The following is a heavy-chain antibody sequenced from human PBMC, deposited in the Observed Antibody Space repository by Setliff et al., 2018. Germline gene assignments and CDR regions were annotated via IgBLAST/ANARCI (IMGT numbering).Heavy chain of an antibody. CDR2: IWDDGVKK. V-gene: IGHV3-33*08. CDR3: ARTCSGSGCYAGLES. J-gene: IGHJ4*02. CDR1: GFTFSTYR. D-gene: IGHD2-15*01. Sequence: GGSLRLSCAASGFTFSTYRMHWVRQAPGKGLEWVEVIWDDGVKKYHADSVKGRFTISRDNSKNTLYLQMNSLRPEDTAVYYCARTCSGSGCYAGLESWGQGTPVTVSS.